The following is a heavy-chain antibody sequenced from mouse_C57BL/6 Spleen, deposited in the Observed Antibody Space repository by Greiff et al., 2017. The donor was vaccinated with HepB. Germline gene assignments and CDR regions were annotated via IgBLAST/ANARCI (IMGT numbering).Heavy chain of an antibody. D-gene: IGHD1-1*01. CDR2: INPSSGYT. J-gene: IGHJ4*01. CDR1: GYTFTSYT. CDR3: AKDYGSYAMDY. Sequence: VKLQESGAELARPGASVKMSCKASGYTFTSYTMHWVKQRPGQGLEWIGYINPSSGYTKYNQKFKDKATLTADKSSSTAYMQLSSLTSEDSAVYYCAKDYGSYAMDYWGQGTSVTVSS. V-gene: IGHV1-4*01.